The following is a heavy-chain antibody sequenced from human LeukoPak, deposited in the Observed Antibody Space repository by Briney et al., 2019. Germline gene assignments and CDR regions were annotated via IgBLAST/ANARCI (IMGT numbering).Heavy chain of an antibody. D-gene: IGHD2-21*02. Sequence: GGSLRLSCAASGFTFSSYWMHWVRQAPGKGLVWVSRINSDGSNTSYADSVKGRFTISRDNAKNTLYLQMNSLRAEDTAVYYCARAPVRSYCGGDCLDYWGQGTLVTVSS. J-gene: IGHJ4*02. CDR2: INSDGSNT. CDR1: GFTFSSYW. V-gene: IGHV3-74*01. CDR3: ARAPVRSYCGGDCLDY.